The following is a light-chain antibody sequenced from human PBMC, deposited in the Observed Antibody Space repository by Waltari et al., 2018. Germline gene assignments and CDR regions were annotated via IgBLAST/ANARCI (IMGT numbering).Light chain of an antibody. CDR2: AAS. CDR1: QSISIN. V-gene: IGKV3-15*01. J-gene: IGKJ1*01. CDR3: QQYDNWPPWT. Sequence: EIAMTQSPVTLSVSPGDTATLSCRASQSISINLAWYQQKPGQAPRLLIYAASTRASGIPARFSGSGSGTEFTLTIRSLQSEDFAVDYCQQYDNWPPWTFGQGTKVEI.